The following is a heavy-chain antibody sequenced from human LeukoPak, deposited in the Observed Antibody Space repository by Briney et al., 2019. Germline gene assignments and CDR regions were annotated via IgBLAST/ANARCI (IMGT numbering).Heavy chain of an antibody. V-gene: IGHV4-59*01. CDR2: IYYTGTT. J-gene: IGHJ5*02. D-gene: IGHD6-13*01. CDR3: ARYSDNWFDP. Sequence: PSETLSLTCTVSGASISDYYWSWIRQPPGKGLEWIGYIYYTGTTYHSPSLKSRVTISIDTSKSQFSLNLSSVTAADTAVYYCARYSDNWFDPWGQGTLVTVSS. CDR1: GASISDYY.